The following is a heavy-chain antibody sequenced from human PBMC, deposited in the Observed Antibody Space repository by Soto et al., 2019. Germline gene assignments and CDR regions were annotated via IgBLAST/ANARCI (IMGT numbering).Heavy chain of an antibody. CDR3: ARDSLCSGGSCYSEGAYYFDY. J-gene: IGHJ4*02. D-gene: IGHD2-15*01. CDR1: GGSISSGDCY. V-gene: IGHV4-30-4*01. CDR2: IYYSGST. Sequence: PSETLSLTCTVSGGSISSGDCYWSWIRQPPGKGLEWIGYIYYSGSTYYNPSLKSRVTISVDTSKNQFSLKLSSVTAADTAVYYCARDSLCSGGSCYSEGAYYFDYWGQGTLVTVSS.